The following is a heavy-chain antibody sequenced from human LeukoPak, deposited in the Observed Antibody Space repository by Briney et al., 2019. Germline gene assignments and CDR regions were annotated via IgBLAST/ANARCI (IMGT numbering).Heavy chain of an antibody. CDR3: ARGRNFDY. Sequence: ASVKVSCKASGYTFSSYGISWVRQAPGQGLEWMGWISAYSGDPNYAQKFQGRVIMTTDTSPSPAYMELRSLRSDDTAVYYCARGRNFDYWGQGTLVTVSS. CDR1: GYTFSSYG. CDR2: ISAYSGDP. J-gene: IGHJ4*02. V-gene: IGHV1-18*04.